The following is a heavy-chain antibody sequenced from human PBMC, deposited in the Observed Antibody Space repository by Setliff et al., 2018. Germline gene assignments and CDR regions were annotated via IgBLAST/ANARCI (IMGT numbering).Heavy chain of an antibody. J-gene: IGHJ4*02. Sequence: SETLSLTCAVYGGSFSGYYWSWIRQPPGKGLEWIGEINHSGSTNYNPSLKSRVTISVDTSKNQFSLKLSSVTTADTAVYYCARGGLTAIDNWGQGKLVTVSS. CDR3: ARGGLTAIDN. D-gene: IGHD2-21*02. CDR1: GGSFSGYY. V-gene: IGHV4-34*01. CDR2: INHSGST.